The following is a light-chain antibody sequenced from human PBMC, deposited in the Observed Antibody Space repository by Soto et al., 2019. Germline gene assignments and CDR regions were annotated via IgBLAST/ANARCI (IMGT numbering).Light chain of an antibody. CDR3: QQYYRGLKS. CDR1: QSVLGSSNNKNY. J-gene: IGKJ1*01. CDR2: WAS. V-gene: IGKV4-1*01. Sequence: DIVMTQSPDSLAVSLGERATINCKSSQSVLGSSNNKNYLAWYQQKPGQPPKLLISWASDREPGVPERFSGSGSGTNFILSITNLQAEDVAVYHYQQYYRGLKSFGQGTKVEI.